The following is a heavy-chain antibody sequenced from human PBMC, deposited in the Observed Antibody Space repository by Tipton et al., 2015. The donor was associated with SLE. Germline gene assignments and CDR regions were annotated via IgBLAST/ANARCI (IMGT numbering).Heavy chain of an antibody. D-gene: IGHD3-10*01. CDR1: GGSISGTRHS. CDR3: AGTPWLVRFEY. Sequence: TLSLTCSVSGGSISGTRHSWGWIRHSPGKGLEWLGSLYYSGTSYYNPSLKSRVTISVDTSKSQISLKLRSVAAADTAVYYCAGTPWLVRFEYWGQGTLVNVSP. V-gene: IGHV4-39*01. J-gene: IGHJ4*02. CDR2: LYYSGTS.